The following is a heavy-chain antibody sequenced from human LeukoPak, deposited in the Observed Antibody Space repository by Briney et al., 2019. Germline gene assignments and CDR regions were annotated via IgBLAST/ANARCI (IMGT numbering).Heavy chain of an antibody. V-gene: IGHV4-59*08. J-gene: IGHJ4*02. CDR2: IYYSGST. CDR3: ARGRDGYTD. Sequence: PSETLSLTCTVSGGSISSYYWSWIRQPPGKGLEWIGYIYYSGSTNYNPPLKSRVTISVDTSKNQFSLKLSSVTAADTAVYYCARGRDGYTDWGQGTLVTVSS. CDR1: GGSISSYY. D-gene: IGHD5-12*01.